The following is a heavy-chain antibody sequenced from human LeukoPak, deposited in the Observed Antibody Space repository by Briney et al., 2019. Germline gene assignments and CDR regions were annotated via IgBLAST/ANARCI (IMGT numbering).Heavy chain of an antibody. D-gene: IGHD3-9*01. CDR2: INRNSGGT. CDR3: ARDRWYYDILTGYYSGMDV. Sequence: ASVKVSCKASGYTFTGYYMHWVRQAPGQGLEWMGRINRNSGGTNYAQKFQGRVTMTRDTSISTAYMELSRLRSDDTAVYYCARDRWYYDILTGYYSGMDVWGQGTTVTVSS. J-gene: IGHJ6*02. CDR1: GYTFTGYY. V-gene: IGHV1-2*06.